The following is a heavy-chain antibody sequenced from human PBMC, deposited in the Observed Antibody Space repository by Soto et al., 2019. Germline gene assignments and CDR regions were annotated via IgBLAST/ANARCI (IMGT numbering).Heavy chain of an antibody. V-gene: IGHV3-66*01. J-gene: IGHJ6*02. CDR3: ARDDVLCDGGRCYGIPLYV. Sequence: PGGSLRLSCAASGFTVSSKYMTWVRQAPGKGLEWVSLIQSGGTTYYADSVKGRFTISRDTSENTLHLQMDSLRVEDTAVYYCARDDVLCDGGRCYGIPLYVWGQGTTVTVSS. CDR1: GFTVSSKY. CDR2: IQSGGTT. D-gene: IGHD2-15*01.